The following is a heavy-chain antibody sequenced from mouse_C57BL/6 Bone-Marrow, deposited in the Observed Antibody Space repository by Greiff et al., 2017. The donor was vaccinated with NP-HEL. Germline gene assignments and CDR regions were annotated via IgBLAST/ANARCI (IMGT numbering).Heavy chain of an antibody. CDR1: GYTFTSYW. J-gene: IGHJ4*01. CDR3: ARSRLVLREAMDY. V-gene: IGHV1-55*01. D-gene: IGHD1-1*01. Sequence: QVQLQQPGAELVKPGASVQMSCKASGYTFTSYWITWVKQRPGQGLEWIGDIYPGSGSTNYNEKFKSKATLTVDTSSSTAYMQLSSLTSEDSAVYYCARSRLVLREAMDYWGQGTSVTVSS. CDR2: IYPGSGST.